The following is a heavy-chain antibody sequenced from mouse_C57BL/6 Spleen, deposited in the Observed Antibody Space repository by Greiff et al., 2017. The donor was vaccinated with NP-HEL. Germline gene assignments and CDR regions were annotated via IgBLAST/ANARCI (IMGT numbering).Heavy chain of an antibody. Sequence: VQLQQSGAELVKPGASVKISCKASGYAFSSYWMNWVKQRPGKGLEWIGQIYPGDGDTNYNGKFKGKATLTEDKSSSTAYMQLSSLTSEGAAVYFCARLSPRYAMDDWGQGTSVTVSS. J-gene: IGHJ4*01. V-gene: IGHV1-80*01. CDR3: ARLSPRYAMDD. CDR1: GYAFSSYW. CDR2: IYPGDGDT.